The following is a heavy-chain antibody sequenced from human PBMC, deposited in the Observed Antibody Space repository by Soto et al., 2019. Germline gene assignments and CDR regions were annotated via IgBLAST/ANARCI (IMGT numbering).Heavy chain of an antibody. CDR2: ISSISSTI. Sequence: LRLSCAASGFTFSSYSMNWVRQAPGKGLEWVSYISSISSTIYYADSVKGRFTISRDNAKNSLYLQMNSLRAEDTAVYYCARDYPLDWLRVGGVLFDSWGQGTLVTVSS. CDR1: GFTFSSYS. D-gene: IGHD5-12*01. V-gene: IGHV3-48*01. CDR3: ARDYPLDWLRVGGVLFDS. J-gene: IGHJ4*02.